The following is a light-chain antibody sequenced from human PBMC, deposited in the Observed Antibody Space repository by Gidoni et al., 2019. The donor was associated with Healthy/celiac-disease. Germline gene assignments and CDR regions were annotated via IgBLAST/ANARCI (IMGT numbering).Light chain of an antibody. CDR1: QSISSW. J-gene: IGKJ1*01. CDR3: QQYNSYPWT. CDR2: KAS. V-gene: IGKV1-5*03. Sequence: RVTITCRASQSISSWLAWYQQKLGKAPKLLIYKASSLESGVPSRFSGSGSGTEFTLTISSLQPDDFATYYCQQYNSYPWTFGQGTKVEIK.